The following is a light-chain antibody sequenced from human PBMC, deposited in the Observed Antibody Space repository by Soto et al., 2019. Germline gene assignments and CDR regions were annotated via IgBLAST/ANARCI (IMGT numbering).Light chain of an antibody. Sequence: EIVLTQSPGSLSLSPGEGATLSCRASQSVSSSFFAWYQQTPGQAPSLLIYGASRRATGVPDRFSGSGSGTDFTLISSRLEPEDFAVYYCQQYESSVTFGQGTKVEIK. CDR2: GAS. J-gene: IGKJ1*01. V-gene: IGKV3-20*01. CDR3: QQYESSVT. CDR1: QSVSSSF.